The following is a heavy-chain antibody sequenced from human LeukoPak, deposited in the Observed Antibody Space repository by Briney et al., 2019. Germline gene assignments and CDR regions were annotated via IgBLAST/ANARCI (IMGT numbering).Heavy chain of an antibody. D-gene: IGHD1-26*01. V-gene: IGHV3-30-3*02. CDR3: AKISTGVGASYYFDY. J-gene: IGHJ4*02. CDR1: GFTFSSYA. Sequence: GGSLRLSCAASGFTFSSYAMHWVRQAPGKGLEWVAVISYDGSNKYYADSVKGRFTISRDNSKNTLYLQMNSLRAEDTAVYYCAKISTGVGASYYFDYWGQGTLVTVSS. CDR2: ISYDGSNK.